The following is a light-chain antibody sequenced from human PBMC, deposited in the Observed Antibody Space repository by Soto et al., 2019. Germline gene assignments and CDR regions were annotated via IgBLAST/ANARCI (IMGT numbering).Light chain of an antibody. CDR3: LQHNSYPRT. J-gene: IGKJ3*01. CDR1: QGIRND. CDR2: AAS. V-gene: IGKV1-17*01. Sequence: TPSXSSLSAXTGARXXXTSXASQGIRNDLGWYQQKPGKATKCLIYAASSLKSGVPSRFSDRGSGTEFTLTISSLQPEDFATYYCLQHNSYPRTFAHGTKVEI.